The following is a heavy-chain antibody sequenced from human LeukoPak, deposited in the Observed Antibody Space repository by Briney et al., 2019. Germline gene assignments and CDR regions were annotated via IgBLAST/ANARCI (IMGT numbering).Heavy chain of an antibody. CDR3: ARVVASTSIDF. J-gene: IGHJ4*02. Sequence: SETLSLTCIVSGYSIISDYFWGWVRQPPGKGPEWIGSIFHSGDVYYNPSLTSRVTLSVDPSNNRFSLKVTSVTAADTAIYYCARVVASTSIDFWGQGTLVTVSS. CDR2: IFHSGDV. CDR1: GYSIISDYF. V-gene: IGHV4-38-2*02. D-gene: IGHD2-15*01.